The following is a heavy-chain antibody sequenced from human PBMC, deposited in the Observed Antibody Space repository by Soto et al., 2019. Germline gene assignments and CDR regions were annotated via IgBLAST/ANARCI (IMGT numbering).Heavy chain of an antibody. CDR1: GFTFSSYS. Sequence: EVQLVESGGGLVKPGGSLRLSCAASGFTFSSYSMNWVRQAPGKGLEWVSSISSSSSYIYYADSVKGRFTISRDNAKNSLYLQMNSLRAEDTAVYYCARVAATGTTGHDDYWGQGTLVTVSS. CDR3: ARVAATGTTGHDDY. V-gene: IGHV3-21*01. J-gene: IGHJ4*02. CDR2: ISSSSSYI. D-gene: IGHD1-7*01.